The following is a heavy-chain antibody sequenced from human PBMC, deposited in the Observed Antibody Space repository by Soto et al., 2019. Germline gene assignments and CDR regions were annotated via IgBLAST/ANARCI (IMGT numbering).Heavy chain of an antibody. CDR2: IFSNDEK. CDR1: GFSLSNARMG. Sequence: QVTLKESGPVLVKPTEPLTLTCTVSGFSLSNARMGVSWIRQPPGKALEWLAHIFSNDEKSYSTSLKSRLTISKDTSKSQVVLTMTNMDPVDTATYYCARRAYSGSYIVFDYWGQGTLVTVSS. CDR3: ARRAYSGSYIVFDY. V-gene: IGHV2-26*01. J-gene: IGHJ4*02. D-gene: IGHD1-26*01.